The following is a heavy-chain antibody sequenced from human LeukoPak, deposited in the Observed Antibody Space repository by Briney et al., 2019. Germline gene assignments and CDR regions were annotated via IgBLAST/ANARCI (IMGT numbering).Heavy chain of an antibody. D-gene: IGHD2-21*01. CDR1: GFTFSSWG. V-gene: IGHV3-30*18. Sequence: GRSLRLSCAASGFTFSSWGMHGVRQAPSGGLEWGAVMPHDGSNKYYADSVKGRFDISRDNSKNTLYLPMNSLRAEDTAVYYCAKEAYYSYGGAHPGDYWGQGTLVAVSS. CDR2: MPHDGSNK. CDR3: AKEAYYSYGGAHPGDY. J-gene: IGHJ4*02.